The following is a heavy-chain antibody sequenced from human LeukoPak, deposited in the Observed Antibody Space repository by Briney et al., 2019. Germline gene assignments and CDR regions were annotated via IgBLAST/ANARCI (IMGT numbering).Heavy chain of an antibody. J-gene: IGHJ5*01. CDR1: GGPISSGDYY. CDR3: ASTNCSSASCYGANWFDT. V-gene: IGHV4-30-4*08. D-gene: IGHD2-2*01. Sequence: SETLSLTCTVSGGPISSGDYYWSWIRQPPGKGLEWIGYIYYSGRTFHYNPSLKSRVNISVDTSKNQFFLRLSSVTAVDTAVYYCASTNCSSASCYGANWFDTWGQGTMVTVSS. CDR2: IYYSGRT.